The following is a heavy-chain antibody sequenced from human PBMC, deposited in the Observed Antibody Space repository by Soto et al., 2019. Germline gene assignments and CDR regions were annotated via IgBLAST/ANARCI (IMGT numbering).Heavy chain of an antibody. CDR1: GYTFTSYA. CDR3: ARDLSSSWSFFDP. J-gene: IGHJ5*02. Sequence: ASVKVSCKASGYTFTSYAMHWVRQAPGQRLEWMGWINAGNGNTKYSQKFQGRVTITRDTSASTAYMELGSLRSEDTAVYYCARDLSSSWSFFDPWGQGTLVTVSS. D-gene: IGHD6-13*01. CDR2: INAGNGNT. V-gene: IGHV1-3*01.